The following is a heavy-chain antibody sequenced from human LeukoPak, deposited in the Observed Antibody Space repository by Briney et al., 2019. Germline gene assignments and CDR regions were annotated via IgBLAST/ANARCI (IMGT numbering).Heavy chain of an antibody. D-gene: IGHD5-12*01. CDR3: AKDTVGARGRGYDFDY. V-gene: IGHV3-23*01. CDR2: ISGSGGST. CDR1: GFTFSSYA. J-gene: IGHJ4*02. Sequence: GGSLRLSCAAPGFTFSSYAMSWVRQAPGKGLEWVSAISGSGGSTYYADSVKGRFTISRDNSKNTLYLQMNSLRAEDTAVYYCAKDTVGARGRGYDFDYWGQGTLVTVSS.